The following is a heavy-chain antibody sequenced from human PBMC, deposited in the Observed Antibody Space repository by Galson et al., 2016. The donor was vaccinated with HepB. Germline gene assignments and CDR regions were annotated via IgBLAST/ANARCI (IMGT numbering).Heavy chain of an antibody. D-gene: IGHD2-8*02. J-gene: IGHJ4*02. CDR2: INPISGGT. V-gene: IGHV1-2*06. CDR3: AREGRCTGGSCPFEY. Sequence: VKVSCKASGYTFTALYLHWVRRAPGQGLEWMGRINPISGGTNYAQKLQDRVTMTRDTSISTAYMELSRLTSDDTAVYFCAREGRCTGGSCPFEYWGQGTLVTVSS. CDR1: GYTFTALY.